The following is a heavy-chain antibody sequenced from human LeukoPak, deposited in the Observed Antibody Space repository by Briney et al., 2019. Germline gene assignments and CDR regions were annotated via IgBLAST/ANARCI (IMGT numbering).Heavy chain of an antibody. J-gene: IGHJ4*02. CDR2: IYYSGST. Sequence: SETLSLTCTVSGGSISSSSYYWGWIRQPPGKGLEWIGSIYYSGSTYYNPSLKSRITISVDTSKNQFSLKLSSVTAADTAVYYCARAVRGIQYYFDSWGQGTLVTVSS. CDR1: GGSISSSSYY. V-gene: IGHV4-39*07. D-gene: IGHD3-10*01. CDR3: ARAVRGIQYYFDS.